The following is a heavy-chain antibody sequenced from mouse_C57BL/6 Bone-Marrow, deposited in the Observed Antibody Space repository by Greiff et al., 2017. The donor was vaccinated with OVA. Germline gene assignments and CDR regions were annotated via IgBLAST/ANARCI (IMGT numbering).Heavy chain of an antibody. CDR1: GFTFSSYG. CDR2: ISSGGSYT. CDR3: ARHYYSSPYAMDY. J-gene: IGHJ4*01. D-gene: IGHD2-5*01. V-gene: IGHV5-6*01. Sequence: EVMLVESGGDLVKPGGSLKLSCAASGFTFSSYGMSWVRQTPDKRLEWVATISSGGSYTYYPDSVKGRFTISRDNAKNTLYLQMSSLKSEDTAMYYCARHYYSSPYAMDYWGQGTSVTVSS.